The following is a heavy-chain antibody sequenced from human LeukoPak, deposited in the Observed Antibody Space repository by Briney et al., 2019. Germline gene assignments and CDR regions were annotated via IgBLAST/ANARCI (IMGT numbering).Heavy chain of an antibody. CDR3: AKDSAYYYDSSGYYSDY. V-gene: IGHV3-23*01. CDR1: GFTFSSYA. Sequence: PGGSLRLSCAASGFTFSSYAMSWVRQAPGKGLEWVSSIKITGDSTYYADSVKGRFTISRDNSKNTLYLQMNSLRAEDTAVYYCAKDSAYYYDSSGYYSDYWGQGTLVTVSS. D-gene: IGHD3-22*01. J-gene: IGHJ4*02. CDR2: IKITGDST.